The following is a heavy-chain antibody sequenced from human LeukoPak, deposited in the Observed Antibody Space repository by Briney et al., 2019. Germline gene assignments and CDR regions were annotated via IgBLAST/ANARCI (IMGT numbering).Heavy chain of an antibody. V-gene: IGHV4-4*07. J-gene: IGHJ5*02. Sequence: SETLSLTCTVSGGSISSYYWSWIRQPAGKGLEWIGRIYTSGSTNYNPSLKSRVTMSVDTSENQFSLKLSSVTAADTAVYYCARDLVDSSGWSNWFDPWGQGTLVTVSS. CDR2: IYTSGST. CDR3: ARDLVDSSGWSNWFDP. D-gene: IGHD6-19*01. CDR1: GGSISSYY.